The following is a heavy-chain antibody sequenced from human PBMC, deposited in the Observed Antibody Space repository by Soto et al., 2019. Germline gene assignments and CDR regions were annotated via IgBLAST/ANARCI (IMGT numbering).Heavy chain of an antibody. CDR2: ISYDGSNK. Sequence: QVQLVESGGGVVQPGRSLRLSCAASGFTFSSYAMHWVRQAPGKGLEWVAVISYDGSNKYYADSVKGRFTISRDNSKDTLYLQMNSMRAEDTAVYYCERDEQLALDYWGQGTLVTVSS. V-gene: IGHV3-30-3*01. CDR1: GFTFSSYA. J-gene: IGHJ4*02. CDR3: ERDEQLALDY. D-gene: IGHD6-6*01.